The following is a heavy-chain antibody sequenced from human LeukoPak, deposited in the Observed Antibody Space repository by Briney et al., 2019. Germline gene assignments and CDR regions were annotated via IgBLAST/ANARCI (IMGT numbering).Heavy chain of an antibody. CDR3: AKGQGAAGVTGRSSNWFDP. CDR2: ISGSGGNT. V-gene: IGHV3-23*01. CDR1: GFTFSSYT. D-gene: IGHD6-13*01. J-gene: IGHJ5*02. Sequence: GGSLRLSCAASGFTFSSYTMSWVRHAPGKGLEWVSGISGSGGNTYYADSVNGRFTISRDNSKNTLYLQMNSLRAEDTAIYYCAKGQGAAGVTGRSSNWFDPWGQGTLVTVSS.